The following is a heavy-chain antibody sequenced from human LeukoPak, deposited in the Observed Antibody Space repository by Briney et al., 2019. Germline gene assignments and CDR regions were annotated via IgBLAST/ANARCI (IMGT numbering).Heavy chain of an antibody. CDR1: EFTVSSNY. CDR2: ICSGGST. D-gene: IGHD3-3*01. V-gene: IGHV3-53*01. Sequence: GGSLRLSCAASEFTVSSNYMSWVRQAPGKGLEWVSVICSGGSTYYADSVKGRFTISRDNSKSTLYLQMNSLRAEDTAVYYCATHNSPSPAGSTQCDFWSGYYYYYYMDVWGKGTTVTVSS. J-gene: IGHJ6*03. CDR3: ATHNSPSPAGSTQCDFWSGYYYYYYMDV.